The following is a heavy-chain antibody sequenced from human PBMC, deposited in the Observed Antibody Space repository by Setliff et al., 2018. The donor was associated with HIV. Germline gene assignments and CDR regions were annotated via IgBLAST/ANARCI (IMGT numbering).Heavy chain of an antibody. CDR2: IYPDDSDT. D-gene: IGHD1-26*01. J-gene: IGHJ5*01. Sequence: PGESLKISCKGSGFTFTDYWIGWVRQMPEKGLEWMGIIYPDDSDTRYSPSFQGQVTLSADKSINTTYLQWSSLKASDTAMYYCATLVGTNGVVWFDPWGQGTLVTSPQ. CDR1: GFTFTDYW. CDR3: ATLVGTNGVVWFDP. V-gene: IGHV5-51*01.